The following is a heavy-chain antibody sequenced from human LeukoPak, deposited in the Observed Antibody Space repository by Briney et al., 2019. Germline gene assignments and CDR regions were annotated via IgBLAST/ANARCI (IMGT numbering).Heavy chain of an antibody. CDR2: FSHSGIT. CDR3: ARNGGHNQEH. J-gene: IGHJ4*02. V-gene: IGHV4-4*02. CDR1: GASISRGSW. Sequence: PSETLSLTCDVSGASISRGSWWSWVRQPPGKGLEWIGEFSHSGITNFNPSLKSRVTISVDKSGNQFSLNLISVTAADTAVYFCARNGGHNQEHWGQGTLVTVSS. D-gene: IGHD1-1*01.